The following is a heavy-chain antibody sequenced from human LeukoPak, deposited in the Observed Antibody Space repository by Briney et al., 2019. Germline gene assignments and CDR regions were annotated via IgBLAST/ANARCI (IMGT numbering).Heavy chain of an antibody. CDR3: ARGLYYFDY. J-gene: IGHJ4*02. V-gene: IGHV4-39*01. CDR2: VSYTGST. CDR1: GGSVSDNGFF. Sequence: PSETLSLTCTVSGGSVSDNGFFWGWIRQPPGKGLEWIGSVSYTGSTHYDPSLKSRVTMSIDTSKNQFSLKLSSVTAADTAVYYCARGLYYFDYWGQGTLVTVSS.